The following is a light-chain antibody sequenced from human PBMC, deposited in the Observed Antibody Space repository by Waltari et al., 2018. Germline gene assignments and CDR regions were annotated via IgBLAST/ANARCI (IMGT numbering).Light chain of an antibody. Sequence: QSALTQPASVSGSPGQSITISCTGTTSDVGGYNYVSWYQQHPGKAPKLVIYDVNNRPSGVSNRFSGSKSGNTASLTISGLPTEDEADYHCSSYTGGTTLVVFGGGTKLTVL. CDR3: SSYTGGTTLVV. CDR2: DVN. V-gene: IGLV2-14*03. J-gene: IGLJ2*01. CDR1: TSDVGGYNY.